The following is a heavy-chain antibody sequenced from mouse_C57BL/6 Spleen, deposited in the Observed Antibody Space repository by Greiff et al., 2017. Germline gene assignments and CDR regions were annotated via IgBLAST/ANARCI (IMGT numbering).Heavy chain of an antibody. CDR2: IYPGDGDT. CDR1: GYAFSSSW. Sequence: QVQLKQSGPELVTPGASVKISCKASGYAFSSSWMNWVKQRPGKGLEWLGRIYPGDGDTNYTGMFKGKATLTADKSSSRAYMQISSLTYDASAVYFCATFAYWGQGTLVTVSA. CDR3: ATFAY. V-gene: IGHV1-82*01. J-gene: IGHJ3*01.